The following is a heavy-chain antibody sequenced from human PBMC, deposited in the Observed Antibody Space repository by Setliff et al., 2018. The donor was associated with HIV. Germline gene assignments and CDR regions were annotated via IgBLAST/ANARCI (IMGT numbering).Heavy chain of an antibody. CDR2: IRSKAYGGTK. D-gene: IGHD3-10*01. CDR1: GFRFGDYA. CDR3: TTSYGSGTYYRMGAFDI. Sequence: RLSCTASGFRFGDYAMSWLRQAPGKGPEWVGFIRSKAYGGTKEYAVSVKGRFTISRDDSKSIAYLQMNSLKTEDTAVYYCTTSYGSGTYYRMGAFDIWGQGTMVTVS. J-gene: IGHJ3*02. V-gene: IGHV3-49*03.